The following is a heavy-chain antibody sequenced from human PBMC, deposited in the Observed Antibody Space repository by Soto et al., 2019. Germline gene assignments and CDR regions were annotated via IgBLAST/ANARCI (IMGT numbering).Heavy chain of an antibody. CDR2: IYPDVSGT. CDR3: VRMGFSGGGYLSYYYYGMDI. CDR1: GYSFTKYW. J-gene: IGHJ6*02. V-gene: IGHV5-51*01. D-gene: IGHD5-12*01. Sequence: GESLKISCKGSGYSFTKYWIGWVRQMPGKGLECLVIIYPDVSGTGYSPSFQGQVTISADKSISTAFLQWSSLKASDTAMYYCVRMGFSGGGYLSYYYYGMDIWGQGTTVTVSS.